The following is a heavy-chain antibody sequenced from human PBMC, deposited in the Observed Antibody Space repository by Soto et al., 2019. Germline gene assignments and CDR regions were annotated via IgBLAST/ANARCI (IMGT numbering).Heavy chain of an antibody. D-gene: IGHD1-26*01. CDR1: GYTLTILV. CDR3: ATSPPYSGSYYNSVDAFDT. J-gene: IGHJ3*02. V-gene: IGHV1-24*01. CDR2: FDPEDGET. Sequence: ASVKVSRTVSGYTLTILVIHGVRKTPGKGLEWMGGFDPEDGETIYAQKFQGRVTMTEDTSTDTAYMELSSLRSEDTAVYYCATSPPYSGSYYNSVDAFDTWGQGTMVTVSS.